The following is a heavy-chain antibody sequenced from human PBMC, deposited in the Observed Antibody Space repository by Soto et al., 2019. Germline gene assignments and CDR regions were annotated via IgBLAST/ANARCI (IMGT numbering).Heavy chain of an antibody. J-gene: IGHJ6*02. CDR3: ARDGLYYYDSSGYYYVAPHGYYYYGMDV. CDR2: ISAYNGNT. Sequence: ASVKVSCKASGYTFTSYGISWVRQAPGQGLEWTGWISAYNGNTNYAQKLQGRVTMTTDTSTSTAYMELRSLRSDDTAVYYCARDGLYYYDSSGYYYVAPHGYYYYGMDVWGQGTTVTVSS. D-gene: IGHD3-22*01. V-gene: IGHV1-18*01. CDR1: GYTFTSYG.